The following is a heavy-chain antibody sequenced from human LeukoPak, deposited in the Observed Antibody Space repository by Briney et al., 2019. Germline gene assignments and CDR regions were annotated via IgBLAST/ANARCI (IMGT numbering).Heavy chain of an antibody. CDR1: GFTFDDYI. V-gene: IGHV3-43*01. D-gene: IGHD3-3*01. CDR3: AKHVFGVVILFDY. CDR2: ISWDGGST. J-gene: IGHJ4*02. Sequence: PGGSLRLSCAASGFTFDDYIMHWVRQAPGKGLEWVSLISWDGGSTYYADSVKGRFTISRDNSKNTPYLQMNSLRAEDTAVYYCAKHVFGVVILFDYWGQGTLVTVSS.